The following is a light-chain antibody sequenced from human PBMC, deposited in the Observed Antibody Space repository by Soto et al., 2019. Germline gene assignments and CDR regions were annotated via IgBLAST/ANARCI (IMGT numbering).Light chain of an antibody. J-gene: IGKJ3*01. CDR2: SAS. Sequence: IVLTQSPDTLSLSRGERATLSCGASQSVRSYLAWYQQKPGQAPRLLFYSASRRATGVPDRFSGSGSGTDFTLTISRLEPEDFAVYYCQQYGSSPGTFGPGTKVDIK. CDR3: QQYGSSPGT. V-gene: IGKV3-20*01. CDR1: QSVRSY.